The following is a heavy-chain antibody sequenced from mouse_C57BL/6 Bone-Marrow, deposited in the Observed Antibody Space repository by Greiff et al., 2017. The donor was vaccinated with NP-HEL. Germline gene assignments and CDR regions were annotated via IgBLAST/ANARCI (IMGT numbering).Heavy chain of an antibody. CDR3: ARGDGHYPAWFAY. J-gene: IGHJ3*01. V-gene: IGHV1-53*01. CDR1: GYTFTSYW. CDR2: INPSNGGT. Sequence: QVQLQQPGTELVKPGASVKLSCKASGYTFTSYWMHWVKQRPGQGLEWIGNINPSNGGTNYNEKFKRKATLTVDKSSSTAYMQLSSLTSEDSAVYYCARGDGHYPAWFAYWGQGTLVTVSA. D-gene: IGHD2-3*01.